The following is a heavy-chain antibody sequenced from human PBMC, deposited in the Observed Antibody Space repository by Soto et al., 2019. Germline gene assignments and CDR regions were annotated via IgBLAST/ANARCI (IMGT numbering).Heavy chain of an antibody. J-gene: IGHJ4*02. D-gene: IGHD3-10*01. CDR2: TYYRSKWYN. V-gene: IGHV6-1*01. CDR3: ARGAYGSGNGHFDY. CDR1: GDSVSSNSAV. Sequence: SQTLSLTCAISGDSVSSNSAVWNWIRQSPSKGLEWLGRTYYRSKWYNVYTVSVKSRITINPDTSKNQFSLQLNSVTPEDTAVYYCARGAYGSGNGHFDYWGQGTLVTVSS.